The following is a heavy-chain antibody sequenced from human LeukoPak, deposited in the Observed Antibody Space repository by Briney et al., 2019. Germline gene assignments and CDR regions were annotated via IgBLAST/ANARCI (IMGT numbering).Heavy chain of an antibody. CDR2: INSDGRST. D-gene: IGHD6-13*01. V-gene: IGHV3-74*01. J-gene: IGHJ4*02. CDR1: GFTFSRFY. CDR3: TRVFVGDEYSSSGY. Sequence: GGSLRLSCAASGFTFSRFYMHWVRQAPGKGLVWVSRINSDGRSTTYADSVRGRFTVSRDNAKNTLYLQMNSLKVEDTAMYYCTRVFVGDEYSSSGYWGQGTLVTVSS.